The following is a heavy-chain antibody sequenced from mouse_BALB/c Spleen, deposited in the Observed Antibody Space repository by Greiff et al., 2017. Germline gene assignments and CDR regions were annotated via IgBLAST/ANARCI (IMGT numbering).Heavy chain of an antibody. J-gene: IGHJ3*01. V-gene: IGHV1-87*01. D-gene: IGHD4-1*01. Sequence: QVHVKQSGAELARPGASVKLSCKASGYTFTSYWMQWVKQRPGQGLEWIGAIYPGDGDTRYTQKFKGKATLTADKSSSTAYMQLSSLASEDSAVYYCARELGRAFAYWGQGTLVTVSA. CDR2: IYPGDGDT. CDR3: ARELGRAFAY. CDR1: GYTFTSYW.